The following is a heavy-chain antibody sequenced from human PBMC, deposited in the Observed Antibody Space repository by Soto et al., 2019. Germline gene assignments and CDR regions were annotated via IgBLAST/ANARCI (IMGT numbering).Heavy chain of an antibody. CDR1: GGTFSIYG. CDR2: IIPILTTP. V-gene: IGHV1-69*13. J-gene: IGHJ6*02. Sequence: GASVKVSCKASGGTFSIYGFSWVRQAPGQGPEWIGGIIPILTTPNYAQKFQGRVTIVADEPTTTVYMKLTSLKFEDTAVYYCATSVGIAPTGEDGMDVWGQGTSVTVSS. CDR3: ATSVGIAPTGEDGMDV. D-gene: IGHD2-8*02.